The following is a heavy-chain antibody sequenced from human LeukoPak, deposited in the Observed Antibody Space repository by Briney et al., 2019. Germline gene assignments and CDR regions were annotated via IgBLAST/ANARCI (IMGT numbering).Heavy chain of an antibody. D-gene: IGHD1-1*01. J-gene: IGHJ4*02. Sequence: GGSLRLSCVDSGFTFSRSWMTWLRQAPGRGLEWVANIKEDGGKKNYVDSVEGRFTISRDNAKNSLYLQMNSLRAEDTAVYYCARDGGWNRFDYWGQGTLVTVSS. CDR2: IKEDGGKK. CDR3: ARDGGWNRFDY. V-gene: IGHV3-7*03. CDR1: GFTFSRSW.